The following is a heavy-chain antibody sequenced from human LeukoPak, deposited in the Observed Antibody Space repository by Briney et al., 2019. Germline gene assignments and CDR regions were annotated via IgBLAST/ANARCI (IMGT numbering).Heavy chain of an antibody. CDR3: VSFYETY. Sequence: GGALRLSCAASGNDWMHWVRQAPGKGLVWVSHINSDGSWTSYADSVKGRFTISKDNAKNTVYLQMNNLRAEDTAVYYCVSFYETYWGRGTLVTVSS. CDR2: INSDGSWT. CDR1: GNDW. J-gene: IGHJ4*02. V-gene: IGHV3-74*01. D-gene: IGHD2-2*01.